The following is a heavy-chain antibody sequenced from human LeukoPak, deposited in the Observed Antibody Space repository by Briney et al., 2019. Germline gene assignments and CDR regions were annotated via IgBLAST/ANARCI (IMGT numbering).Heavy chain of an antibody. J-gene: IGHJ2*01. CDR1: GGSIRSHY. Sequence: SETLSLTCTVSGGSIRSHYWNWIRQPAGKGLEWIGRIYTSGSTNCNPSLKSRVTMSVDTSKNQFSLKLSSVTAADTAVYYCARERAVAGAYWYFDVWGRGTLVTVSS. D-gene: IGHD6-19*01. CDR3: ARERAVAGAYWYFDV. CDR2: IYTSGST. V-gene: IGHV4-4*07.